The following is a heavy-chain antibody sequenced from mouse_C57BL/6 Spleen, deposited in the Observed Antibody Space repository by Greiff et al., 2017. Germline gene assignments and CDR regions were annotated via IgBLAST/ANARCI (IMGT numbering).Heavy chain of an antibody. Sequence: EVMLVESGGDLVKPGGSLKLSCAASGFTFSSYGMSWVRQTPDKRLEWVATISSGGSYTYYPDSVKGRFTISRDNAKNTLYLQMSSLKSEDTAMYYGARQNWDVRTWCAYWGQGTLVTVSA. D-gene: IGHD4-1*01. CDR1: GFTFSSYG. CDR2: ISSGGSYT. J-gene: IGHJ3*01. CDR3: ARQNWDVRTWCAY. V-gene: IGHV5-6*01.